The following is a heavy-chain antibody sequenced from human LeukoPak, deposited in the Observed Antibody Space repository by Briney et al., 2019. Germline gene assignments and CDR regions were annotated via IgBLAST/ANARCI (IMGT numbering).Heavy chain of an antibody. CDR1: GFTVSSNY. Sequence: GGSLRLSCAASGFTVSSNYMSWVRQAPGKGLEWVPVIYSGGSTYYADSVKGRFTISRDNSKNTLYLQMNSLRAEDTAVYYCARVDILTGYSTDYWGQGTLVTVSS. V-gene: IGHV3-53*01. D-gene: IGHD3-9*01. CDR2: IYSGGST. J-gene: IGHJ4*02. CDR3: ARVDILTGYSTDY.